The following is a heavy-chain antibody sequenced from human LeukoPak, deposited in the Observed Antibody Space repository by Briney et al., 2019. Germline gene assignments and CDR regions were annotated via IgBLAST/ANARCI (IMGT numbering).Heavy chain of an antibody. V-gene: IGHV1-2*02. CDR1: GYTFTGYY. CDR3: ARDQVDAGSYFAFFDY. Sequence: GASVKVSCTASGYTFTGYYIHWVRQAPGQGPEWMGWIYPHSGGTNYAQKFQGRVTMTGDTSISTAYMELSRLRSDDTAVYYCARDQVDAGSYFAFFDYWGQGTLVTVSS. J-gene: IGHJ4*02. CDR2: IYPHSGGT. D-gene: IGHD1-26*01.